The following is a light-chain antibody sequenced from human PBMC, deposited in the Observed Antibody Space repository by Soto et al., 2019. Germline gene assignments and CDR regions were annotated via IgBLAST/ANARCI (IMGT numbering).Light chain of an antibody. CDR3: QQDYNLPIT. J-gene: IGKJ5*01. V-gene: IGKV3D-7*01. CDR1: QSVSSNY. CDR2: GAS. Sequence: EIVMTQSPATLSLSPGERATLSCRASQSVSSNYLSWYQQKSGQAPRLLIYGASTRATGIPARFSARGSGTDFARTISSLQPEDFAVYYCQQDYNLPITFGQGTRLEIK.